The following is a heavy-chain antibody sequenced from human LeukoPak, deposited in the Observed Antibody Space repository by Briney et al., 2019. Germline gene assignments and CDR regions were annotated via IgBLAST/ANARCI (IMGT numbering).Heavy chain of an antibody. CDR2: ISGSGGST. CDR3: AKHLLYDTSLDY. CDR1: GFTFSSYA. D-gene: IGHD3-10*01. Sequence: SGGSLRLSCAASGFTFSSYAMSWVRQAPGKGLEWVSAISGSGGSTYYADSVKGRFTISRDNSKNTLYLQMNSLRAEDTAVYYCAKHLLYDTSLDYWGQGTLVTVSS. V-gene: IGHV3-23*01. J-gene: IGHJ4*02.